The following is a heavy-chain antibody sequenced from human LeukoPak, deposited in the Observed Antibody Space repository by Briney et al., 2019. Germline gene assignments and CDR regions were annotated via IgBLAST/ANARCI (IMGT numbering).Heavy chain of an antibody. V-gene: IGHV2-5*01. CDR2: IYWNDDK. Sequence: ESGPTLVKPTQTLTLTCTCSGFSLRTTGLGVGWIRQPPGKALEWLALIYWNDDKRYSPSLKSRLTITKDTSKNQVVLTVTNMDPVDTATYYCAHRRWTDLFDPWGQGTLVTVSS. D-gene: IGHD2-15*01. CDR1: GFSLRTTGLG. CDR3: AHRRWTDLFDP. J-gene: IGHJ5*02.